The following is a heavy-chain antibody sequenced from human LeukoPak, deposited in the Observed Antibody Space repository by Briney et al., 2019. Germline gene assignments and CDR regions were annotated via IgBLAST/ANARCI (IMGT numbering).Heavy chain of an antibody. J-gene: IGHJ4*02. D-gene: IGHD2-15*01. CDR1: GFTFSSYA. V-gene: IGHV3-23*01. CDR3: AKVSRYCSGGSCYYHPFDY. CDR2: ISGSGGST. Sequence: GGSLRLSCVASGFTFSSYAMSWVRQAPGKGLEWVSVISGSGGSTYYADSVKGRFTISRDNSKNTLYLQVNSLRAEDTAVYYCAKVSRYCSGGSCYYHPFDYWGQGTLVTVSS.